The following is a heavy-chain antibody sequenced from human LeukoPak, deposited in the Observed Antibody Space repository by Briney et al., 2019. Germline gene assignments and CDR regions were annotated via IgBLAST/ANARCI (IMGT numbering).Heavy chain of an antibody. J-gene: IGHJ4*02. V-gene: IGHV4-59*01. CDR3: ASYHTAMVHYSFDY. Sequence: PSETLSLTCTVSGGSISSYYWSWIRQPPGKGLEWIGYIYYSGSTNYNPSLKSRVTISVDTSKNKFSLKLSSVTAADTAVYYCASYHTAMVHYSFDYWGQGTLVTVSS. D-gene: IGHD5-18*01. CDR2: IYYSGST. CDR1: GGSISSYY.